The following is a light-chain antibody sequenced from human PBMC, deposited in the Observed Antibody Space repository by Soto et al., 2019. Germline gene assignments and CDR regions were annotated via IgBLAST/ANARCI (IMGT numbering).Light chain of an antibody. CDR2: DAS. V-gene: IGKV1D-13*01. CDR3: QQFNNYPLFT. Sequence: AIQLTQSPSSLSASVGDRVTSTCRASQGISSALAWYQQKPGKAPKLLIYDASSLESGVPSRFSGSGSGTDFTLTISSLQPEDFATYYCQQFNNYPLFTFGGGTKVEIK. J-gene: IGKJ4*01. CDR1: QGISSA.